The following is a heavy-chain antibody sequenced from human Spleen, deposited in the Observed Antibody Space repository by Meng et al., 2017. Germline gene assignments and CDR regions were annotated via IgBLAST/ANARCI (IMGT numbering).Heavy chain of an antibody. J-gene: IGHJ4*02. CDR1: GYTFTGYY. Sequence: ASVKVSCKASGYTFTGYYMHWVRQAPGQGLEWMERINPNSGGTNYAQKFQVRVTLTRDTSISTASMALSRLRSDDTAVYYCARYPPRSSWAPSPDYWGPGTLVTVSS. D-gene: IGHD6-13*01. CDR2: INPNSGGT. V-gene: IGHV1-2*06. CDR3: ARYPPRSSWAPSPDY.